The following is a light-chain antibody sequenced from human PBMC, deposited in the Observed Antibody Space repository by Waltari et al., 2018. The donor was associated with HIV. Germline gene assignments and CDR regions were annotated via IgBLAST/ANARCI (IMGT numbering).Light chain of an antibody. J-gene: IGLJ3*02. CDR1: SSNIGNNF. V-gene: IGLV1-51*01. CDR2: DNN. CDR3: GTWDSSLSAGL. Sequence: QSVLTQPPSVSAAPGQKDTLSCSGSSSNIGNNFVSWYQQLPGTAPKLLIYDNNKRPSGIPDRFAGSKSGTSATLGITGLQTGDEADYYCGTWDSSLSAGLFGGGTKLTVL.